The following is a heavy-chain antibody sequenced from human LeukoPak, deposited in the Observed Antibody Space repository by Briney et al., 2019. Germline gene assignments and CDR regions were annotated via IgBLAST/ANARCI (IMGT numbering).Heavy chain of an antibody. J-gene: IGHJ3*02. CDR3: ARDLYWAFDI. D-gene: IGHD2-8*02. CDR2: IYTTGST. V-gene: IGHV4-61*02. CDR1: GGSIRSGDYY. Sequence: SQTLSLTCTVSGGSIRSGDYYWIWIRQPAGKGLEWIGRIYTTGSTNYNPSLKSRVTISVDTSKDQFSLKLSSVTAAATAVYYCARDLYWAFDIWGQGTMVTVSS.